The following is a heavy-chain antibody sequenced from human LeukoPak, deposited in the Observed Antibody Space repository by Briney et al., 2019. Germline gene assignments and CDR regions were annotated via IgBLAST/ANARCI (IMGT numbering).Heavy chain of an antibody. J-gene: IGHJ6*02. D-gene: IGHD3-10*01. V-gene: IGHV1-2*02. CDR3: ARVVLYGSGRLSWPNYGMDV. CDR1: GYTFTGYY. Sequence: ASVKVSCKASGYTFTGYYMRWVRQAPGQGLEWMGWINPNSGGTNYAQKFQGRVTMTRDTSISTAYMELSRLRSDDTAVYYCARVVLYGSGRLSWPNYGMDVWGQGTTVTVSS. CDR2: INPNSGGT.